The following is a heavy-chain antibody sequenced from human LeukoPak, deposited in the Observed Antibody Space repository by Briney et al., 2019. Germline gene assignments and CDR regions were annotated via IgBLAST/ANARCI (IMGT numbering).Heavy chain of an antibody. Sequence: GVSLRLSCVSSGFTLSSHWMSWVRHAPGEGLEGVANINQDGSANYFVDSVKGRFTIPSDNAKTSMYLQMNSLRAEDTAVYYCARGPGPFGYWGQGTLVTVSS. CDR3: ARGPGPFGY. CDR1: GFTLSSHW. CDR2: INQDGSAN. V-gene: IGHV3-7*01. D-gene: IGHD3-10*01. J-gene: IGHJ4*02.